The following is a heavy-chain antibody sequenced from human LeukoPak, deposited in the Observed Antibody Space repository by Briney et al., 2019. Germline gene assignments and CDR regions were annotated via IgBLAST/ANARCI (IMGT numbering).Heavy chain of an antibody. Sequence: SETLSLTCAAYGGSFSGYYWSWIRQPPGKGLEWIGEINHSGSTNYNPSLKSRVTISVDTSKNQFSLKLSSVTAADTAVYYCARGVSGYYGSGSYYKRYGRGNGRYFDYWGQGTLVTVSS. V-gene: IGHV4-34*01. CDR3: ARGVSGYYGSGSYYKRYGRGNGRYFDY. CDR2: INHSGST. J-gene: IGHJ4*02. CDR1: GGSFSGYY. D-gene: IGHD3-10*01.